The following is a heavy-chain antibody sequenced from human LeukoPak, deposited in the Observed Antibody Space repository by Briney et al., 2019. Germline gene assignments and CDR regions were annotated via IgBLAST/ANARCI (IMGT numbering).Heavy chain of an antibody. CDR2: ISGSGGST. J-gene: IGHJ4*02. CDR1: GFTFSSYA. D-gene: IGHD5-18*01. Sequence: GGSLRLSCAASGFTFSSYAMSWVRQAPGKGLEWVSAISGSGGSTYYADSAKGRFTISRDNAKDSLYLQMNSLRAEDTAVYYCARVRSGYSHENYFDYWGQGTLVTVSS. CDR3: ARVRSGYSHENYFDY. V-gene: IGHV3-23*01.